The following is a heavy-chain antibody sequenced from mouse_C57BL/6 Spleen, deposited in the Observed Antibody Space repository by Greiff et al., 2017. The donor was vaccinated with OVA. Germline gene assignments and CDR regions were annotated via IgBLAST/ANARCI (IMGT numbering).Heavy chain of an antibody. V-gene: IGHV5-9-1*02. J-gene: IGHJ2*01. CDR1: GFTFSSYA. Sequence: EVQLVESGEGLVKPGGSLKLSCAASGFTFSSYAMSWVRQTPEKRLEWVAYISSGGDSIYYADTVKGRFTISSDNARNTLYLQMSSLKSEDTAMYYGTREDDYDGGGFDYWGQGTTLTVSS. CDR2: ISSGGDSI. CDR3: TREDDYDGGGFDY. D-gene: IGHD2-4*01.